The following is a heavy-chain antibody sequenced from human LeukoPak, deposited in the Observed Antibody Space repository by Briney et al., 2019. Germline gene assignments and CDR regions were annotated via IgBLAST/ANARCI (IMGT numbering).Heavy chain of an antibody. V-gene: IGHV1-8*03. CDR3: ARTTSLTASGYDY. Sequence: GASVKVSCKTSGYTFISYHINWVRQATGQGLEWMGWMNPYSGDRGYAQNFQGRVSITSDASIGTAYMELSSLRSDDTAVYFCARTTSLTASGYDYWGQGTLVTVSS. CDR2: MNPYSGDR. CDR1: GYTFISYH. J-gene: IGHJ4*02. D-gene: IGHD4-17*01.